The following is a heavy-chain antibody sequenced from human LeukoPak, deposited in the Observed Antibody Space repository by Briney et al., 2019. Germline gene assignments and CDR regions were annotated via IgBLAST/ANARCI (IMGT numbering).Heavy chain of an antibody. CDR1: GFTVSSNY. Sequence: GGSLRLSCAASGFTVSSNYMSWVRQAPGKGLEWVGFIRSKAYGGTTEYAASVKGRFTISRDDSKSIAYLQMNSLKTEDTAVYYCTRLYYSSSWYWGYFDYWGQGTLVTVSS. CDR3: TRLYYSSSWYWGYFDY. D-gene: IGHD6-13*01. CDR2: IRSKAYGGTT. V-gene: IGHV3-49*04. J-gene: IGHJ4*02.